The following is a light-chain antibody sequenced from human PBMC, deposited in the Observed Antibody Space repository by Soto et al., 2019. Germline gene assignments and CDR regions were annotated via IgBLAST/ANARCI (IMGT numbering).Light chain of an antibody. CDR2: DAS. Sequence: DIPMTQSPSTLSASVGDRVTITCRASQSISSWLAWYQQKPGKAPKLLIYDASSLESGVPSRFSGSGSGTEFTLTISSLQPDDFATYYCQQYNNGWTFGQGTKVEIK. J-gene: IGKJ1*01. CDR1: QSISSW. V-gene: IGKV1-5*01. CDR3: QQYNNGWT.